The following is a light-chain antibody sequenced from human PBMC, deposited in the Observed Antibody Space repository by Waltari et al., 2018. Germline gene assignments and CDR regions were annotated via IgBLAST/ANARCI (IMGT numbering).Light chain of an antibody. Sequence: DIVMTQSPDSMAVSLGERATTNCKSSQSVLYSSNNNNYLAWYQQKPGQPPKLLIYWASTRESGVPDRFSGSGSGTDFTLTISSLQAEDVAVYYCQQYYSTPHTFGPGTKVDIK. CDR3: QQYYSTPHT. J-gene: IGKJ3*01. CDR1: QSVLYSSNNNNY. CDR2: WAS. V-gene: IGKV4-1*01.